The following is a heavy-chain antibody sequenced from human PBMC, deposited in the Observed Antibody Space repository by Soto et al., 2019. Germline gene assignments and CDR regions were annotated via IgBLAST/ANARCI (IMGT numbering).Heavy chain of an antibody. D-gene: IGHD1-26*01. Sequence: GASVKVSCKASGGTFSSYTISWVRQAPGQGLEWMGRIIPILGIANYAQKFQGRVTITADKSTNTLYLQMNSLRAEDTAVYYCARWEQPLFDYWGQGTLVTVSS. CDR3: ARWEQPLFDY. V-gene: IGHV1-69*02. CDR2: IIPILGIA. J-gene: IGHJ4*02. CDR1: GGTFSSYT.